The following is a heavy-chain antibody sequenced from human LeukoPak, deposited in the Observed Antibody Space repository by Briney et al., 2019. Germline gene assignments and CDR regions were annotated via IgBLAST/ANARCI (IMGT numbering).Heavy chain of an antibody. CDR2: IKQDGSEK. Sequence: GGSLRLSCAASGFTFRGYWMSWVGQAPGKGLEWVANIKQDGSEKYYVDSMEGRFIISRDNAKNSLYLQMNSLRAEDTAVYYCARGCGGYDNDYWGQGTLVTVSS. V-gene: IGHV3-7*01. J-gene: IGHJ4*02. D-gene: IGHD5-12*01. CDR3: ARGCGGYDNDY. CDR1: GFTFRGYW.